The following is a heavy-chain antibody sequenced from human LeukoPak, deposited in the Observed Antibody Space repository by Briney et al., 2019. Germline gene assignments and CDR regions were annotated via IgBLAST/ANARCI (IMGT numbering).Heavy chain of an antibody. D-gene: IGHD6-19*01. CDR1: GFTFSTYA. Sequence: GGSLRLSCAASGFTFSTYAMGWVRQAPGKGLEWVSSISGSGDTTYYADSVKGRFTISRDNSKNTLYLRMNSLRAEDTAVYFCAKHQVVGPYYFDYWGQGTLVTVSS. J-gene: IGHJ4*02. CDR3: AKHQVVGPYYFDY. CDR2: ISGSGDTT. V-gene: IGHV3-23*01.